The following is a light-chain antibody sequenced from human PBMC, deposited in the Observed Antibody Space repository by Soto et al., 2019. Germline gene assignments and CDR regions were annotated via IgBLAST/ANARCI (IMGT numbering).Light chain of an antibody. Sequence: EIVFTQSPGTLSLSTGARATLSCRASQSVSSSYLAWYQQKPGQAPRLLIYGASSRATGIPDRFSGSVSGTDFILTISRLEPHDFAMYYGQQYGSSPPITFGQGTRLDIK. CDR3: QQYGSSPPIT. J-gene: IGKJ5*01. CDR1: QSVSSSY. V-gene: IGKV3-20*01. CDR2: GAS.